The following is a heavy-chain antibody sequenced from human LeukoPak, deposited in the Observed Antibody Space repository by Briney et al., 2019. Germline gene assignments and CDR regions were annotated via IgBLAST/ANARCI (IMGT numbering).Heavy chain of an antibody. V-gene: IGHV4-4*02. CDR3: ATDSIDRDWFDP. Sequence: PSETLSLTCAVSGGSISSSNWWSWVRQPPGKGLEWIGEIYHSGSTNYNPSLKSRVTISVDKSKNQFSLKLSSVTAADTAVYYCATDSIDRDWFDPWGQGTLVTVSS. CDR1: GGSISSSNW. J-gene: IGHJ5*02. CDR2: IYHSGST.